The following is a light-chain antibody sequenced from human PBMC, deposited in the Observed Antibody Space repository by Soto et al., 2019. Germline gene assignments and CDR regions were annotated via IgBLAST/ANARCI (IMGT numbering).Light chain of an antibody. CDR3: SSYTTISTLV. CDR2: EVS. J-gene: IGLJ1*01. CDR1: SSDVGGYNY. V-gene: IGLV2-14*01. Sequence: QSVLTQPASVSGSPGQSITISCTGTSSDVGGYNYVSWYQQHPGKAPKLMIYEVSNRPSGVSIRFSGSKSGNTASLTISGLQAEDEADYYCSSYTTISTLVFGTGTKLTVL.